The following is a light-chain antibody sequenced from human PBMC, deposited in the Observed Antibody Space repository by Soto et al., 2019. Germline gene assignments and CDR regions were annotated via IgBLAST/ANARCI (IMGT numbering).Light chain of an antibody. CDR2: GIT. J-gene: IGLJ2*01. V-gene: IGLV1-40*01. CDR1: TSNIGAHYD. Sequence: QSVLTQPRSVSGAPGQRVTISCSGSTSNIGAHYDVHWYQQLPGTAPKLLIYGITNRPSGVPDRFSGSKSGTSASLAITGLQAEDEADSYCQSYDSSLSGFVVFGGGTKVTVL. CDR3: QSYDSSLSGFVV.